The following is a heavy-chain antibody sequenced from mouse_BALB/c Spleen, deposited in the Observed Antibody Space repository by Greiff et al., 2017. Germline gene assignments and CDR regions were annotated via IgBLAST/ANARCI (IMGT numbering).Heavy chain of an antibody. CDR2: INPSTGYT. CDR1: GYTFTSYW. V-gene: IGHV1-7*01. Sequence: VQLQESGAELVKPGASVKMSCKASGYTFTSYWMHWVKQRPGQGLEWIGYINPSTGYTEYNQKFKDKATLTADKSSSTAYMQLSSLTSEDSAVYYCAREWFAYWGQGTLVTVSA. CDR3: AREWFAY. J-gene: IGHJ3*01.